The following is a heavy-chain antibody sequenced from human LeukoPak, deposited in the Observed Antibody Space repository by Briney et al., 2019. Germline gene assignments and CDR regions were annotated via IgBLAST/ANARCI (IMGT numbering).Heavy chain of an antibody. CDR2: ISSNGGST. CDR1: GFTFSSYA. CDR3: ARYNWISDAFDI. Sequence: PGGSLRLSCAASGFTFSSYAMHWVRQAPGKGLEYVSAISSNGGSTYYANSVKGRFTISRDNSKNTLYLQMGSLRAEDMAVYYCARYNWISDAFDIWGQGTMVTVSS. D-gene: IGHD1-20*01. V-gene: IGHV3-64*01. J-gene: IGHJ3*02.